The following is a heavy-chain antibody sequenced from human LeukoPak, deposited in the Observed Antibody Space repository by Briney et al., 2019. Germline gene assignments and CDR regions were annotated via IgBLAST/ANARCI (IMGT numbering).Heavy chain of an antibody. CDR2: IGQDGSQK. V-gene: IGHV3-7*05. CDR1: GFIFSRFW. J-gene: IGHJ4*02. CDR3: AGRATVREDYFDY. D-gene: IGHD4-17*01. Sequence: GGSLRLSCAASGFIFSRFWISWVRQAPGKGLEWVANIGQDGSQKEYVDSMKGRFTISTDNAKNSLHREMNSLRGEDTAVYYCAGRATVREDYFDYWGQGTLVTVSS.